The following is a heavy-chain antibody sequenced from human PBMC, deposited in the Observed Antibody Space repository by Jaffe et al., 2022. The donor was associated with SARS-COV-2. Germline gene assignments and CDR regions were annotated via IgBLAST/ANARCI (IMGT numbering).Heavy chain of an antibody. D-gene: IGHD3-22*01. J-gene: IGHJ4*02. V-gene: IGHV4-59*01. Sequence: QVQLQESGPGLVKPSETLSLTCTVSGGSISSYYWSWIRQPPGKGLEWIGYIYYSGSTNYNPSLKSRVTISVDTSKNQFSLKLSSVTAADTAVYYCARAHSSGYYYSFDYWGQGTLVTVSS. CDR1: GGSISSYY. CDR3: ARAHSSGYYYSFDY. CDR2: IYYSGST.